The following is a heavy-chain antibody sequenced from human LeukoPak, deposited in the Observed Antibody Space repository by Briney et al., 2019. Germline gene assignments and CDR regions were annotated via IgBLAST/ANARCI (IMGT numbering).Heavy chain of an antibody. D-gene: IGHD6-19*01. CDR1: GYSFTDYI. CDR3: ARDYQIGIAVDYNWFDP. V-gene: IGHV7-4-1*02. CDR2: INTNTGNP. Sequence: GASVKVSCNASGYSFTDYILNWVRQAPGQGLEWMGWINTNTGNPTYAQGFISRFVFSLDTSVSTAYLQISDLKTEDTAVYYCARDYQIGIAVDYNWFDPWGQGTLVTVSS. J-gene: IGHJ5*02.